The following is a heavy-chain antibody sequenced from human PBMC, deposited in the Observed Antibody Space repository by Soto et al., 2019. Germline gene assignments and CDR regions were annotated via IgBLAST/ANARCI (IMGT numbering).Heavy chain of an antibody. CDR1: GFTFRRYA. D-gene: IGHD4-4*01. J-gene: IGHJ6*01. CDR2: ITVSGAGT. V-gene: IGHV3-23*01. Sequence: PGGSLRLSCAASGFTFRRYAMTWVRQAPGKGLEWVSSITVSGAGTYYADSVKGRFTVSRDKSINRLYLQMNSLRAEDTALYYGAKVRREGYSDYCSYAMDVWGQGTRVTVS. CDR3: AKVRREGYSDYCSYAMDV.